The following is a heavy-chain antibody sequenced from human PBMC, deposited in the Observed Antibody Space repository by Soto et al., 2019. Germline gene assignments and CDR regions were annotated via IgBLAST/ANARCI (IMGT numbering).Heavy chain of an antibody. Sequence: GGALRLPWTASALPHSNFAMMWVRHAPGKGLECVSGIYGSGGGIEYADSVKGRFTISRDNSKNTVYLQMTDLRADDTAVYYCANDVVYQGGLWFMDLWGPGTLVTV. V-gene: IGHV3-23*01. CDR3: ANDVVYQGGLWFMDL. D-gene: IGHD2-8*02. CDR2: IYGSGGGI. J-gene: IGHJ2*01. CDR1: ALPHSNFA.